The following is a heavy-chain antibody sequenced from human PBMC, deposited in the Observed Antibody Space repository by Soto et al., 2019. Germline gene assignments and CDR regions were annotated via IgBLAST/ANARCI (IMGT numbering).Heavy chain of an antibody. CDR3: ASRGIVVVPAAMLGYYYGMDV. CDR2: INPSGGST. Sequence: ASVTVACKASGYTFTSYYMHWVRQAPGQGLEWMGIINPSGGSTSYAQKFQGRVTMTRDTSTSAVYMELSSLRSEDTAVYYCASRGIVVVPAAMLGYYYGMDVWGQGTTVTVSS. CDR1: GYTFTSYY. V-gene: IGHV1-46*01. D-gene: IGHD2-2*01. J-gene: IGHJ6*02.